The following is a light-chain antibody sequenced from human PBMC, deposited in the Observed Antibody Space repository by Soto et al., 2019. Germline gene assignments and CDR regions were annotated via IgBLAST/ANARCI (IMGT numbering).Light chain of an antibody. J-gene: IGLJ3*02. V-gene: IGLV2-11*01. Sequence: QSALTPPRSVSGSPGQSVTISCTGTSSDVGAYVYVSWYQQHPGKAPKLIIYDVSKRPSGVPDRFSGSKSGNTASLTISGLQAEDEADYYCCSYAGSQTWVFGGGTQLTVL. CDR2: DVS. CDR3: CSYAGSQTWV. CDR1: SSDVGAYVY.